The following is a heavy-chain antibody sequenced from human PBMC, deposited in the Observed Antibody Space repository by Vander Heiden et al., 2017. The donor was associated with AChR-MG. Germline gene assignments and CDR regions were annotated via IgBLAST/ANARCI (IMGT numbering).Heavy chain of an antibody. J-gene: IGHJ4*02. V-gene: IGHV5-51*01. CDR1: GYSFPNYW. D-gene: IGHD3-22*01. Sequence: EVQLVQSGAEVKEPGESLKISCKGSGYSFPNYWIGWVRQMPGKGLEWMGSIYPGDSDIRYSPSFQGQLTISVDKSVTTAYLQWSSLKASDTAMYYCARSYDSSGRYFDYWGQGALVTVSS. CDR3: ARSYDSSGRYFDY. CDR2: IYPGDSDI.